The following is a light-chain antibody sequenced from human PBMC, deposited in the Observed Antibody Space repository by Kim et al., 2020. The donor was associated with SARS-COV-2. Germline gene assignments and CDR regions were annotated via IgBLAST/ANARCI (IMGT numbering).Light chain of an antibody. V-gene: IGKV4-1*01. J-gene: IGKJ1*01. CDR2: WAS. Sequence: DIVMTQSPDSLAVSLGERATFNCKSSQSLLYSSNNKNYLSWYQKKPGQPPKLLIYWASIRESGVPDRFSGSGSGTDFTLTINNIQAEDVAVYYCQQYYGDPRTFGQGTKVDIK. CDR1: QSLLYSSNNKNY. CDR3: QQYYGDPRT.